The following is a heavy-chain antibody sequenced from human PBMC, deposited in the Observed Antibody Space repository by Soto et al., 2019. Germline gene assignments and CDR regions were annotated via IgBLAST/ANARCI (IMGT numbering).Heavy chain of an antibody. Sequence: PSETLSLTCTVSGGSISSGDYYWSWIRQPPGKGLEWIGYIYYSGSTYYNPSLKSRVTISVDTSKNQFSLKLSSVTAADTAVYYCAREVINGDYVSRWFDPWGQGTLVTVSS. CDR2: IYYSGST. CDR1: GGSISSGDYY. J-gene: IGHJ5*02. D-gene: IGHD4-17*01. V-gene: IGHV4-30-4*01. CDR3: AREVINGDYVSRWFDP.